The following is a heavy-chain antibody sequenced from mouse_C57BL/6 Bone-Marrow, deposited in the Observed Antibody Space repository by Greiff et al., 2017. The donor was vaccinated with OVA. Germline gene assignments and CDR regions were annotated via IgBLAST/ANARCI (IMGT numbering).Heavy chain of an antibody. CDR1: GYAFSSYW. J-gene: IGHJ2*01. CDR2: IYPGDGDT. Sequence: SGAELVKPGASVKISCKASGYAFSSYWMNWVKQRPGKGLEWIGQIYPGDGDTNYNGKFKGKATLTADKSSSTAYMQLSSLTSEDSAVYFCARKDFTTVVATDYWGQGTTLTVSS. D-gene: IGHD1-1*01. CDR3: ARKDFTTVVATDY. V-gene: IGHV1-80*01.